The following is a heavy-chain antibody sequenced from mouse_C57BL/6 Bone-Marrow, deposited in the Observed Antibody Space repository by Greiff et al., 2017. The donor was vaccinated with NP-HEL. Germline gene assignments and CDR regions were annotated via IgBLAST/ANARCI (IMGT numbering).Heavy chain of an antibody. CDR2: ISSGGSYT. CDR1: GFTFSSYG. Sequence: EVHLVESGGDLVKPGGSLKLSCAASGFTFSSYGMSWVRQTPDKRLEWVASISSGGSYTYYPDTVKGRFTISRDNAKNTLYLQMSSLKAEYAAKYCGASRHWDGAMDYWGQGTSVTVSS. CDR3: ASRHWDGAMDY. D-gene: IGHD4-1*01. V-gene: IGHV5-6*01. J-gene: IGHJ4*01.